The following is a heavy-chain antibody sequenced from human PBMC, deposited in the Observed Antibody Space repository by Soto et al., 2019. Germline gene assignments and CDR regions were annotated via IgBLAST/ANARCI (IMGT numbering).Heavy chain of an antibody. D-gene: IGHD2-2*01. V-gene: IGHV1-3*01. CDR1: GYTFTGYA. Sequence: ASVKVSCKASGYTFTGYAIHWVRQAPGQRHEWMGWINGGNGDTKYSQKFQGRVTITRDTSASTAYMELTNLGSEDTAVYHCARGYCSSTSCQYYFDFWGQGTLVTVSS. CDR3: ARGYCSSTSCQYYFDF. J-gene: IGHJ4*02. CDR2: INGGNGDT.